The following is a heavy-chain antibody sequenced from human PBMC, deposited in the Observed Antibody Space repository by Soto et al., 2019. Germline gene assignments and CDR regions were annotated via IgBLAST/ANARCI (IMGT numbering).Heavy chain of an antibody. V-gene: IGHV3-21*01. Sequence: GGSLRLSCAASGFTFSSYSMNWVRQAPGKGLEWVSSISSSSSYIYYADSVKGRFTISRDNAKNSLYLQMNSLRAEDTAVYYCASNSYCSSTSCRDDYWGQGTLVTVSS. CDR3: ASNSYCSSTSCRDDY. D-gene: IGHD2-2*01. J-gene: IGHJ4*02. CDR1: GFTFSSYS. CDR2: ISSSSSYI.